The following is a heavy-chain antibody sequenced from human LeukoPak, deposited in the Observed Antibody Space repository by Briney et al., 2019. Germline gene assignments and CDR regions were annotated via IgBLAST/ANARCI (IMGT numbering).Heavy chain of an antibody. V-gene: IGHV3-23*01. CDR3: AKANSYGSYYFDY. CDR2: IIGGGGTT. Sequence: GSLRPPCPASGSPFSSNGRTWARRAPGKGLDWVSVIIGGGGTTYYADSVKGRFTISRDNSKNTLYLQMISLRAEETAVYYCAKANSYGSYYFDYWGQGTLVTVSS. J-gene: IGHJ4*02. CDR1: GSPFSSNG. D-gene: IGHD5-18*01.